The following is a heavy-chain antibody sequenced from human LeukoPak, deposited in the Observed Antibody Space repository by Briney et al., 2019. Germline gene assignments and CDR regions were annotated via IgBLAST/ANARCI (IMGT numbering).Heavy chain of an antibody. V-gene: IGHV4-39*01. J-gene: IGHJ4*02. CDR2: IYYSGST. CDR1: GGSISSSSYY. Sequence: PSETLSLTCTVPGGSISSSSYYWGWIRQPPGKGLEWIWSIYYSGSTYYNPSLKSRVTISVDTSKYQFSLRLSSVTASDTAVYYCARQYGSGSYYPPFDYWGQGTLVTVSS. D-gene: IGHD3-10*01. CDR3: ARQYGSGSYYPPFDY.